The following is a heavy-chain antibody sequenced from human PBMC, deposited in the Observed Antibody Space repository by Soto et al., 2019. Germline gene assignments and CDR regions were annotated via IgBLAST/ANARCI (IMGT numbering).Heavy chain of an antibody. CDR3: DSQYYDLSSGALDF. Sequence: QVQLQESGPGLVKPSQTLSLTCTVSGGSISSDDYYWSRIRQPPEKGLEWIGDIHDTATTSYNPSIRSRLSLSIATAKNQLSLTLRSVTAADTAVYFCDSQYYDLSSGALDFWGQGILVTVSS. J-gene: IGHJ4*02. CDR2: IHDTATT. D-gene: IGHD3-3*01. CDR1: GGSISSDDYY. V-gene: IGHV4-30-4*01.